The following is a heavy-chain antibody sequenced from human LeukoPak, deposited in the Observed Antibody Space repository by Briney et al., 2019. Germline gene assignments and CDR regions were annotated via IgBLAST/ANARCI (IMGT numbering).Heavy chain of an antibody. J-gene: IGHJ4*02. V-gene: IGHV4-34*01. CDR2: INHSGST. CDR1: GGSFSGYY. Sequence: PSETLSLTCAVYGGSFSGYYWSWIRQPPGKGLEWIGEINHSGSTNYNPSLKSRVTISVDTSKNQFSLKLSSVTAAGTAVYYCARARGYSLRVYYFDYWGQGTLVTVSS. D-gene: IGHD5-18*01. CDR3: ARARGYSLRVYYFDY.